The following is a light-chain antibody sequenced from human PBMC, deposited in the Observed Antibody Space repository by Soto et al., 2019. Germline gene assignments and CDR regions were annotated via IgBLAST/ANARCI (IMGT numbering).Light chain of an antibody. CDR2: EVI. J-gene: IGLJ2*01. CDR1: SSDVGGYNY. CDR3: SSYAGSNKLVV. V-gene: IGLV2-8*01. Sequence: QSALTQPPSASGSPGQSVTISCTGTSSDVGGYNYVSWYQQHPGKAPKLMIYEVIKRPSGVPVRFSGSKAGNTASLTVSGLHAEDEADYYWSSYAGSNKLVVFGGGTKVTVL.